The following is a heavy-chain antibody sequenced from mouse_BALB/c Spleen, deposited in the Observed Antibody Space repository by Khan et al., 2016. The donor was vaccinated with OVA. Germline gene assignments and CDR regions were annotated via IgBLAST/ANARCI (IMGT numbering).Heavy chain of an antibody. V-gene: IGHV10-3*03. CDR2: IRSKSKNYAT. Sequence: EVQLVESGGGLVQPKGSLKLSCAASGFTFNTYAMNWVCQTPGKGLEWVARIRSKSKNYATYYADSVKDRFTISSDDSQRMLYLQMDNLKTEDTGMDFCVREKYYGTSYDYYSMDYWGQGTSVTVSS. CDR3: VREKYYGTSYDYYSMDY. D-gene: IGHD1-1*01. CDR1: GFTFNTYA. J-gene: IGHJ4*01.